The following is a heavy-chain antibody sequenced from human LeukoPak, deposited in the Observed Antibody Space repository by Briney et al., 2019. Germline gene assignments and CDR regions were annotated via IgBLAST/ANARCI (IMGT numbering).Heavy chain of an antibody. CDR3: AGADYDILTGYYQYYFDY. V-gene: IGHV4-31*03. CDR1: GGSISSGGYY. D-gene: IGHD3-9*01. CDR2: IYYSGST. Sequence: SQTLSLTCTVSGGSISSGGYYWSWIRQHPGKGLEWIGYIYYSGSTYYNPSLKSRVTISVDTSKNQFSLKLSSVTAADTAVYYCAGADYDILTGYYQYYFDYWGQGTLVTVSS. J-gene: IGHJ4*02.